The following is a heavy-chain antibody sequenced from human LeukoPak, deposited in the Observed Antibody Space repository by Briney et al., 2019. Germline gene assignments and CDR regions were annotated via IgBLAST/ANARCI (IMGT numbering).Heavy chain of an antibody. J-gene: IGHJ4*02. CDR3: ARASKLGYCSSTSCYTHDY. D-gene: IGHD2-2*02. CDR2: IIPIFGTA. CDR1: GYTFTSYG. Sequence: ASVKVSCKASGYTFTSYGISWVRQAPGQGLEWMGGIIPIFGTANYAQKFQGRVTITTDESTSTAYMELSSLRSEDTAVYYCARASKLGYCSSTSCYTHDYWGQGTLVTVSS. V-gene: IGHV1-69*05.